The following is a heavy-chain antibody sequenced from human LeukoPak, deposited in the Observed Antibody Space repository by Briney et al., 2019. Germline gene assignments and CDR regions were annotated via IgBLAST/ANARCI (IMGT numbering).Heavy chain of an antibody. J-gene: IGHJ2*01. CDR2: ISSNGAKT. V-gene: IGHV3-23*01. CDR1: GFTFSSYA. Sequence: TGGSLRLSCAASGFTFSSYAITWVRQAPGKGLEWVSAISSNGAKTYYADSVKGRFTISRDNYKNMVFLQMNSLRAEDTAIYYCAKDRTVGASYWYFDLWGRGTLVTVSS. CDR3: AKDRTVGASYWYFDL. D-gene: IGHD1-26*01.